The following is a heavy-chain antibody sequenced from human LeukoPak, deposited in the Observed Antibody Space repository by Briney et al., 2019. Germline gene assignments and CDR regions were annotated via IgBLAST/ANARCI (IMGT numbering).Heavy chain of an antibody. CDR2: MSGSGGST. D-gene: IGHD3-22*01. J-gene: IGHJ4*02. CDR3: AKMMGYYYDSSGLGFDY. CDR1: GFTFSSYA. Sequence: PGGSLRLSCAASGFTFSSYAMSWVRQAPGKGLGWVSVMSGSGGSTDYADSAKGRFTISRDNSKNTLYLQMKSLRAEDTAVYYCAKMMGYYYDSSGLGFDYWGQGTLVTVSS. V-gene: IGHV3-23*01.